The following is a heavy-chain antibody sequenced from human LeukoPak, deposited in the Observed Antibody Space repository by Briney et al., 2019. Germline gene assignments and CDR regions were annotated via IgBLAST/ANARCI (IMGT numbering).Heavy chain of an antibody. V-gene: IGHV3-74*01. CDR2: INSDGSST. CDR1: GFTFSSYW. D-gene: IGHD2-8*02. Sequence: GGSLRLSCAASGFTFSSYWMHWVRQAPGKGLVWVSRINSDGSSTSYADSVKGRFTISRDNAKNSLYLQMSGLRAEDTAVFYCVRTGGGYSFDYWGQGTLVTVSS. J-gene: IGHJ4*02. CDR3: VRTGGGYSFDY.